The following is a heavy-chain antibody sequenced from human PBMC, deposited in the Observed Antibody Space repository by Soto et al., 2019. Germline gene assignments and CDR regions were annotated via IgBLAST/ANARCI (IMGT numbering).Heavy chain of an antibody. Sequence: GGSLRLSCAASGFTFSSYAMHWVRQAPGKGLEWVAVISYDGSNKYYADSVKGRFTISRDNSKNTLYLQMNSLRAEDAAVYYCASAQRLGWDSYGLPFDYWGQGTLVTVSS. CDR2: ISYDGSNK. V-gene: IGHV3-30-3*01. CDR3: ASAQRLGWDSYGLPFDY. CDR1: GFTFSSYA. D-gene: IGHD5-18*01. J-gene: IGHJ4*02.